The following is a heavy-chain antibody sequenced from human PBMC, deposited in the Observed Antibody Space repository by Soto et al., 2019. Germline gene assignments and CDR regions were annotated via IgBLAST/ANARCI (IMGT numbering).Heavy chain of an antibody. Sequence: GGSLRLSCAASGFTFSSYGMHWVRQAPGKGLEWVAVIWYDGSNKYYADSVKGRFTISRDNSKNTLYLQMNSLRAEDTAVYYCAREDSSGYYYGKFHYWGQGPLATVSS. D-gene: IGHD3-22*01. V-gene: IGHV3-33*01. CDR3: AREDSSGYYYGKFHY. CDR2: IWYDGSNK. J-gene: IGHJ4*02. CDR1: GFTFSSYG.